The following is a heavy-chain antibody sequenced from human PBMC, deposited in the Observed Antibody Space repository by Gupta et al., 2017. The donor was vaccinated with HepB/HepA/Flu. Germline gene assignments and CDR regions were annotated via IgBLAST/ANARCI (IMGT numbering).Heavy chain of an antibody. J-gene: IGHJ4*02. CDR3: ATDYGDHEIDSFFYPDY. CDR1: GFTFSSYG. D-gene: IGHD4-17*01. Sequence: QVQLVESGGGVVQPGRSLRLSCAASGFTFSSYGMHWVRQAPGKGLEWVAVISYDGSNKYYADSVKGRFTISRDNSKNTLYLQMNSLRAEDTAVYYCATDYGDHEIDSFFYPDYWGQGTLVTVSS. CDR2: ISYDGSNK. V-gene: IGHV3-30*03.